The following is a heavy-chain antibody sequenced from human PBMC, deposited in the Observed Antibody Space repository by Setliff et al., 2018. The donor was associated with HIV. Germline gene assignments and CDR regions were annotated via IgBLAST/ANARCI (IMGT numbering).Heavy chain of an antibody. CDR1: GFSFSSYA. D-gene: IGHD5-18*01. V-gene: IGHV3-23*01. Sequence: QSGGSLRLSCTASGFSFSSYAMSWVRQAPGKGLEWVSGISGSGSSTYYADSVKGRFTISRDNAKNSLYLQMNSLRAEDTAVYYCARDGSYISRGYWGQGTLVTVSS. J-gene: IGHJ4*02. CDR2: ISGSGSST. CDR3: ARDGSYISRGY.